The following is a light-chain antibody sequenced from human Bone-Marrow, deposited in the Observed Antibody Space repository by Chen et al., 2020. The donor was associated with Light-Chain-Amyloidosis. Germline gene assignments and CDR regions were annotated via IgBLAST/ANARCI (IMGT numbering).Light chain of an antibody. CDR3: QVWDRSSDRPV. Sequence: YELTQPSSVSVAPGQTATIACGGNNIGSTSVHWYQQTPGQAPLLVVYDDSDRPSGIPERLSGSNSGNTATLTISRVEAGDEADYYCQVWDRSSDRPVFGGGTKLTVL. J-gene: IGLJ3*02. CDR1: NIGSTS. V-gene: IGLV3-21*02. CDR2: DDS.